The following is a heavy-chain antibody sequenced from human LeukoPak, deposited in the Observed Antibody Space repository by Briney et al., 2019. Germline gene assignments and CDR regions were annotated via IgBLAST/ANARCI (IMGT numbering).Heavy chain of an antibody. D-gene: IGHD3-22*01. CDR1: GGSISSYY. CDR2: IYYSGST. CDR3: ARHGSRYYYDSGGYKSLYYFDY. Sequence: SETLSLTCTVSGGSISSYYWSWIRQPPGKGLEWIGYIYYSGSTNYNPSLKSRVTISVDTSKNQFSLKLSSVTAADTAVYYCARHGSRYYYDSGGYKSLYYFDYWGQGTLVTVSS. V-gene: IGHV4-59*08. J-gene: IGHJ4*02.